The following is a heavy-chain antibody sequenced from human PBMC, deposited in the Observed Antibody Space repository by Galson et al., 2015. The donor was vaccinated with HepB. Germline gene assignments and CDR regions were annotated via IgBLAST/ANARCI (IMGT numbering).Heavy chain of an antibody. V-gene: IGHV3-30*04. CDR3: ARDEAAAYYQGAYLDS. D-gene: IGHD3-9*01. J-gene: IGHJ4*02. CDR2: ISYDGSNK. Sequence: SLRLSCAASGFTFSSYAVHWVRQAPGKGLEWVADISYDGSNKYYADSVKGRFTISRDNSKNTLYLQMNSLRAEDTVVYYCARDEAAAYYQGAYLDSWGQGTLVTVSS. CDR1: GFTFSSYA.